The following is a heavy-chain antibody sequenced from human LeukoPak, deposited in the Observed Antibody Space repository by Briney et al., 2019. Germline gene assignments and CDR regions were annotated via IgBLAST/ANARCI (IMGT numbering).Heavy chain of an antibody. D-gene: IGHD3-9*01. CDR2: INRSGST. V-gene: IGHV4-34*01. J-gene: IGHJ4*02. CDR1: GGSFSGYS. CDR3: ARRDYDILTGYSFDY. Sequence: PSETLSLTCAVYGGSFSGYSWSWIRQPPGKGLEWIGEINRSGSTNYNPSLKSRVTISVDTSKNQFSLKLSSVTAADTAVYYCARRDYDILTGYSFDYWGQGTLVTVSS.